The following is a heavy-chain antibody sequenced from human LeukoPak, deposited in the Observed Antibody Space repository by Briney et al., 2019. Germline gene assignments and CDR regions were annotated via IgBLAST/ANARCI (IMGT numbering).Heavy chain of an antibody. CDR1: GYTFTSYG. Sequence: ASVKVSCKASGYTFTSYGISWVRQAPGQGPEWMGWISAYNGNTNYAQKLQGRVTMTTDTSTSTAYMELRSLRSDDTAVYYCARVKQWQPRSTWFDPWGQGTLVTVSS. D-gene: IGHD6-19*01. CDR2: ISAYNGNT. J-gene: IGHJ5*02. CDR3: ARVKQWQPRSTWFDP. V-gene: IGHV1-18*04.